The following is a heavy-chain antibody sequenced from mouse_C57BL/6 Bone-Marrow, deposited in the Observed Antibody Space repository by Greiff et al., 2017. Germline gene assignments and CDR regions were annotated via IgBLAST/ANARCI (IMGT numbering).Heavy chain of an antibody. CDR2: IYPGDGDT. Sequence: VQLQQSGPELVKPGASVKISCKASGYSFSSSWMNWVKQRPGKGLEWIGRIYPGDGDTNYNGKFKGKATLTADKSSSTAYMQLSSLTSEDSAVYFCAREGGYEDAMDYWGQGTSVTVSS. CDR3: AREGGYEDAMDY. V-gene: IGHV1-82*01. J-gene: IGHJ4*01. CDR1: GYSFSSSW. D-gene: IGHD3-1*01.